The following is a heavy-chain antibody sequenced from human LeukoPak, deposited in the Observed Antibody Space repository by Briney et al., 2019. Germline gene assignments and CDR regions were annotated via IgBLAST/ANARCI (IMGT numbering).Heavy chain of an antibody. Sequence: SETLSLTCTVSGGSISSADYYWSWIRQSPGKGLDWIGYIYYSGSTCYNASLKSRVTMSVDTSKNQFSLKLSSVTAADTAVYYCARTESTYYYFDYWGQGTLVTVSS. CDR1: GGSISSADYY. J-gene: IGHJ4*02. V-gene: IGHV4-30-4*01. CDR3: ARTESTYYYFDY. D-gene: IGHD2-21*01. CDR2: IYYSGST.